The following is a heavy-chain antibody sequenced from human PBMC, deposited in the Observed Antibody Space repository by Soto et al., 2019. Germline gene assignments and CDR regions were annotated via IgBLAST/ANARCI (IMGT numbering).Heavy chain of an antibody. D-gene: IGHD3-10*01. V-gene: IGHV3-15*01. Sequence: GGSLRLSCAASGFTFTNAWLNWVRQAPGKGLEWVALIKCKTDGGTTDHAAPVKGRFTISRDDSQNTLYLQMNSLRAEDTAVYYCAKAIRPGSSYVALDYWGQGTLVTVSS. CDR2: IKCKTDGGTT. CDR1: GFTFTNAW. J-gene: IGHJ4*02. CDR3: AKAIRPGSSYVALDY.